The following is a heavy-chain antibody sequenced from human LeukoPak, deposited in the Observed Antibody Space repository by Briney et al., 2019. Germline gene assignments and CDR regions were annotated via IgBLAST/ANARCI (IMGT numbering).Heavy chain of an antibody. Sequence: PGGSLRLSCAASGFTFSSYAMSWVRQAPGKGLEWVSVIGGGGGSTYYADSVKGRFNISRDNSKNTLYLQMSSLRAEDTAVYYCAKKKRELRGFDYWGQGTLVTVSS. CDR2: IGGGGGST. CDR1: GFTFSSYA. D-gene: IGHD1-7*01. V-gene: IGHV3-23*01. J-gene: IGHJ4*02. CDR3: AKKKRELRGFDY.